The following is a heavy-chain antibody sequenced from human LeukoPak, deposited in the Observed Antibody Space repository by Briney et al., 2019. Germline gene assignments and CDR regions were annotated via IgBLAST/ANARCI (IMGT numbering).Heavy chain of an antibody. Sequence: GGSLRLSCAASGFTFSSYSMTWVRQAPGKGLEWVSYISSSSSTIYYADSVKGRFTISRDNAKKSLYLQMNSLRAEDTAVYYCARDKDDVLTGCYWRHLDNWGQGTLVTVSS. J-gene: IGHJ4*02. CDR1: GFTFSSYS. V-gene: IGHV3-48*01. CDR2: ISSSSSTI. D-gene: IGHD3-9*01. CDR3: ARDKDDVLTGCYWRHLDN.